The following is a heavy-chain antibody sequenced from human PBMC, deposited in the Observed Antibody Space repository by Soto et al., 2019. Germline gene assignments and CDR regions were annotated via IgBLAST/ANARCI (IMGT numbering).Heavy chain of an antibody. V-gene: IGHV4-59*01. CDR2: VYHTGAT. D-gene: IGHD5-12*01. Sequence: PSETLSLTCTVSGASISSSYWSWIRQSPERGLEWIAYVYHTGATNYNPSLKSRVTISLDTSKGQFSLNLTPLTTADTAVYFCARGGNRYSNVASGVGGFDYWGQGSLVTVSS. CDR1: GASISSSY. CDR3: ARGGNRYSNVASGVGGFDY. J-gene: IGHJ4*02.